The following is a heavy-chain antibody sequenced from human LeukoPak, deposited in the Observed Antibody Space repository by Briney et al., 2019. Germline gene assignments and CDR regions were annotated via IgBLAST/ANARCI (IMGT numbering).Heavy chain of an antibody. V-gene: IGHV3-48*01. J-gene: IGHJ4*02. Sequence: GGSLRLSCAASGFTFSSYSMNWVRQAPGKGLEWVSSISSSSSTIYYTDSVKGRFTISRDNAKNSLYLQMNSLRAEDTAVYYCARDSPAHGPYWGQGTLVTVSS. CDR3: ARDSPAHGPY. CDR1: GFTFSSYS. CDR2: ISSSSSTI.